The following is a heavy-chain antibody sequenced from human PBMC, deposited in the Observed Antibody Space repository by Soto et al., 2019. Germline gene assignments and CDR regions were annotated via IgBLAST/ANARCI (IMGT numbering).Heavy chain of an antibody. D-gene: IGHD2-2*01. CDR2: ISSSGGSI. J-gene: IGHJ5*02. CDR3: ARSWGLYCSSSRCSSPWFDP. V-gene: IGHV3-48*03. CDR1: GFTFNSHE. Sequence: SLRLSCAGSGFTFNSHEMTWVRQAPGKGLEWISSISSSGGSIYYADSVKGRFTVSRDNAKNSLYLQMNSPRAEDTAVYYCARSWGLYCSSSRCSSPWFDPWGRGTLVTVS.